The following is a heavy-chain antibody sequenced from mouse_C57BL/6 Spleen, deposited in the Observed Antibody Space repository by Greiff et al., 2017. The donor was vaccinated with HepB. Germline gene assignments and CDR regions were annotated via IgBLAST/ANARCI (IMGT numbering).Heavy chain of an antibody. CDR1: GYTFTSYW. D-gene: IGHD1-1*01. Sequence: QVQLQQPGAELVKPGASVKMSCKASGYTFTSYWITWVKQRPGQGLEWIGDIYPGSGSTNYNEKFKSKATLTVDTSSSTAYMQLSSLTSEDSAVYYCAREEVLLRYYYAMDYWGQGTSVTVSS. CDR2: IYPGSGST. V-gene: IGHV1-55*01. J-gene: IGHJ4*01. CDR3: AREEVLLRYYYAMDY.